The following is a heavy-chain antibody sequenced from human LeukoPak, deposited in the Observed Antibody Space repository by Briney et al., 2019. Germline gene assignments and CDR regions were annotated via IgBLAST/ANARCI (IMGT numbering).Heavy chain of an antibody. CDR1: GFTFSSYG. D-gene: IGHD6-13*01. J-gene: IGHJ4*02. Sequence: PGGSLRLSCAASGFTFSSYGMSWVRQAPGKGLEWVSAISGSGGSTYYADSVKGRFTISRDNSKNTLYLQMNSLRAEDTAVYYCAKDQTPGIAAAGNDYWGQGTLVTVSS. CDR2: ISGSGGST. CDR3: AKDQTPGIAAAGNDY. V-gene: IGHV3-23*01.